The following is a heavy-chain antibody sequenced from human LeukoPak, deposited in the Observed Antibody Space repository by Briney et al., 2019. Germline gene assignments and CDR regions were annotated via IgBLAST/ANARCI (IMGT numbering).Heavy chain of an antibody. CDR1: GFTFSRYN. CDR2: ISSSSSYI. Sequence: GGSLRLSCAASGFTFSRYNVNWVRQAPGKGLEWVSSISSSSSYIYYADSVKGRFTISRDNAKNTLYLQMNSLRVEDTAVYYCVCLGLGGLSLDWGQGTLVTVSS. J-gene: IGHJ4*02. CDR3: VCLGLGGLSLD. D-gene: IGHD3-16*01. V-gene: IGHV3-21*01.